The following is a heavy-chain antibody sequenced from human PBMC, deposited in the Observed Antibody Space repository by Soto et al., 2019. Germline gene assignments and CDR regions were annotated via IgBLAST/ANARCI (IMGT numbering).Heavy chain of an antibody. V-gene: IGHV3-21*01. Sequence: EVQLVESGGGLVKPGGSLRLSCAASGFTFSSYSMNWVRQAPGKGLEWVSSISSSSSYIYYADSVKGRFTISRDNAKKSLYLQMSSQRAGDTAVDYCARAIRVSSWPYDYWGQGSVVTVSS. CDR2: ISSSSSYI. CDR1: GFTFSSYS. J-gene: IGHJ4*02. CDR3: ARAIRVSSWPYDY. D-gene: IGHD6-13*01.